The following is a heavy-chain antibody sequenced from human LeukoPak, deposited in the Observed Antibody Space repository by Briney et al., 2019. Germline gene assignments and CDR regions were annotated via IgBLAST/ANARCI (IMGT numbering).Heavy chain of an antibody. CDR3: ANEYCTSSSCYLYYFDY. J-gene: IGHJ4*02. D-gene: IGHD2-2*01. V-gene: IGHV3-23*01. Sequence: GGFLRLSCAASGFTVSSNYMSWVRQAPGKGLEWVSAISGSGGSTYYADSVKGRFAISRDTSKNTVILQMNSLRAEDTAVYYCANEYCTSSSCYLYYFDYWGQGTLVTVSS. CDR1: GFTVSSNY. CDR2: ISGSGGST.